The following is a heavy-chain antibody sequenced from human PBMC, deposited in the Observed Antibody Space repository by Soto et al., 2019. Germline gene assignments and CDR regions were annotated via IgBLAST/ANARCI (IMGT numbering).Heavy chain of an antibody. D-gene: IGHD6-13*01. CDR2: ISGSGGTT. J-gene: IGHJ5*02. CDR1: GFTFSSYA. Sequence: EVQLLESGGGLVQPGGSLRLSCTGSGFTFSSYAMNWVRQAPGKGLECVSTISGSGGTTYYADSVKGRFTISRDNSKNTRYLQISSLIAADTAVYYCAKNGRAAAMYKWFDTWGQGTLVTVSS. V-gene: IGHV3-23*01. CDR3: AKNGRAAAMYKWFDT.